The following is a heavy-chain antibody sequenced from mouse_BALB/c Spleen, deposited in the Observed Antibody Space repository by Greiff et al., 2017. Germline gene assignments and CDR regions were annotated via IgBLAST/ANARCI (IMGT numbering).Heavy chain of an antibody. CDR1: GYTFTDYN. Sequence: EVQLQQSGPELVKPGASVKIPCKASGYTFTDYNMDWVKQSHGKSLEWIGDINPNNGGTIYNQKFKGKATLTVDKSSSTAYMELRSLTSEDTAVYYCARNYRYDEGYAMDYWGQGTSVTVSS. J-gene: IGHJ4*01. V-gene: IGHV1-18*01. D-gene: IGHD2-14*01. CDR2: INPNNGGT. CDR3: ARNYRYDEGYAMDY.